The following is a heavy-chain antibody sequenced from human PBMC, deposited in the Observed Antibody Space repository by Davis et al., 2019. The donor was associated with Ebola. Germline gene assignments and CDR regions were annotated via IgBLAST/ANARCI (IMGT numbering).Heavy chain of an antibody. V-gene: IGHV4-59*12. J-gene: IGHJ4*02. CDR2: INYSGRT. Sequence: SETLSLTCAVYGGSFSSYYWSWIRQPPGKGLEWIGYINYSGRTNYNPSLKSRVTISVDTSKNQFSLKLSSVTAADTAVYYCARDVGAIAAQGYWGQGTLVTVSS. CDR1: GGSFSSYY. D-gene: IGHD6-6*01. CDR3: ARDVGAIAAQGY.